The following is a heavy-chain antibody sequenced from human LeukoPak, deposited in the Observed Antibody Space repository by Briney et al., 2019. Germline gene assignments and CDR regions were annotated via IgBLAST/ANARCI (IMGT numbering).Heavy chain of an antibody. V-gene: IGHV3-48*01. Sequence: GGSLRLSCAAYGFPLSSYSINWVRQAPGKGLEWVSYISSSGSAIYYVDSVKGRFTVSRDNAKNSLFLQMNSPRAEDTAVYYCVRVKGSYFDYWGQGALVTVSS. D-gene: IGHD2-15*01. CDR1: GFPLSSYS. J-gene: IGHJ4*02. CDR3: VRVKGSYFDY. CDR2: ISSSGSAI.